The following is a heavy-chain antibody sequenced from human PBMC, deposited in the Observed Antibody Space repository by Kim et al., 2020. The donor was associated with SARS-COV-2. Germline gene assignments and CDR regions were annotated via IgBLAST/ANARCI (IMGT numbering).Heavy chain of an antibody. J-gene: IGHJ5*02. CDR1: GFTFDDYA. Sequence: GGSLRLSCAASGFTFDDYAMHWVRQAPGKGLEWVSGISWNSGSIGYADSVKGRFTISRDNAKNSLYLQMNSLRAEDTALYYCAKDMVRGVSNWFDPWGQGTLVTVSS. V-gene: IGHV3-9*01. CDR3: AKDMVRGVSNWFDP. D-gene: IGHD3-10*01. CDR2: ISWNSGSI.